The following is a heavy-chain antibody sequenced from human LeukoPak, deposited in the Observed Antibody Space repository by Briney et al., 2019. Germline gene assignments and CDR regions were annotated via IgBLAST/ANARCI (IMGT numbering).Heavy chain of an antibody. CDR1: GGSISSHY. CDR2: IYTSGST. V-gene: IGHV4-4*07. CDR3: AREEIDYSNHY. D-gene: IGHD4-11*01. Sequence: SETLSLTCTVSGGSISSHYWIWIRQPAGKGLEWIGRIYTSGSTNYNPSLKSRVTISVDKSKNQFSLKLSSVTAADTAVYYCAREEIDYSNHYWGQGTLVTVSS. J-gene: IGHJ4*02.